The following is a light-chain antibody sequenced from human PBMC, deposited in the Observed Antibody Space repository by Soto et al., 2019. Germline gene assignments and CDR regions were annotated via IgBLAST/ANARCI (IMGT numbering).Light chain of an antibody. CDR2: RTS. CDR1: QSISSN. V-gene: IGKV3-15*01. CDR3: QQYNNWPYT. J-gene: IGKJ2*01. Sequence: EIVMTQSPATLSVSPGERATLSCRASQSISSNLAWYQQKPGQAPRLLMFRTSSRATGFPARFSGSGSGTEFNLTISSLQSEDFGVYYCQQYNNWPYTFGQGTKGDIK.